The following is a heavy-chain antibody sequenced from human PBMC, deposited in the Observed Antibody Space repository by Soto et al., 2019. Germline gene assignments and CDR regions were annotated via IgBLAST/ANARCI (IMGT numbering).Heavy chain of an antibody. CDR2: IKEDGSER. CDR3: ASARHIGP. CDR1: GFTFSNYW. V-gene: IGHV3-7*01. D-gene: IGHD2-21*01. J-gene: IGHJ5*02. Sequence: VGSLRLSCAASGFTFSNYWMSWVRQAPGKGLEWVANIKEDGSERNYVDSVKGRFTISRDNAENSLYLQMNSLRAEDTAVYYCASARHIGPWGQGTLVTVSS.